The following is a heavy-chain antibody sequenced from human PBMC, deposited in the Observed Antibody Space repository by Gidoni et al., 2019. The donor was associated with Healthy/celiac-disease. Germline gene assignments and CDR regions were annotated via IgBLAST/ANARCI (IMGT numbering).Heavy chain of an antibody. CDR2: INPNSGGT. CDR3: ARDDNRITIFGVANDAFDI. CDR1: GYTFTGYY. Sequence: QVQLVQSGAEVKKPGASVKVSCKASGYTFTGYYMHWVRQAPGQGLEWMGWINPNSGGTNYAQKFQGRVTMTRDTSISTAYMELSRLRSDDTAVYYCARDDNRITIFGVANDAFDIWGQGTMVTVSS. J-gene: IGHJ3*02. D-gene: IGHD3-3*01. V-gene: IGHV1-2*02.